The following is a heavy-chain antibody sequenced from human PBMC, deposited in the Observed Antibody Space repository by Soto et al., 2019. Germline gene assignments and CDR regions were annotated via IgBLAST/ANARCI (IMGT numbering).Heavy chain of an antibody. CDR2: IYYSGST. CDR1: GDSITSYY. J-gene: IGHJ5*02. CDR3: ARHRGFCSSTSCYPWFDP. V-gene: IGHV4-59*08. Sequence: SETLSLTCTVSGDSITSYYWSWIRQPPGKGLEWIGHIYYSGSTNQNPSLMSRVTISVDTSKSQFSLKLTSVTAADTAVYYCARHRGFCSSTSCYPWFDPWGQGTLVTVS. D-gene: IGHD2-2*01.